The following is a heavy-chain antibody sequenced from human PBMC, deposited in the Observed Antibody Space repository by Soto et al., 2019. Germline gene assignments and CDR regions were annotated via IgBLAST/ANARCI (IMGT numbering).Heavy chain of an antibody. D-gene: IGHD4-17*01. CDR2: MSYDGTRT. CDR3: ARDRAYGDPNWFDP. V-gene: IGHV3-30-3*01. Sequence: PVGSLRLSCAASGFTFTSYTMHWVRQAPGKGLEWVAVMSYDGTRTDYVDAVKGRFTISRDTSKNTLYLQMNNLRPDDTAMYYCARDRAYGDPNWFDPWGQGTLVTVSS. CDR1: GFTFTSYT. J-gene: IGHJ5*02.